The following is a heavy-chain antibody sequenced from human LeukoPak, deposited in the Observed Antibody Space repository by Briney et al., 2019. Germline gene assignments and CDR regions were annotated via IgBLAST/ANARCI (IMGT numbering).Heavy chain of an antibody. V-gene: IGHV3-21*01. CDR3: ARDPLIWGSYRPLDY. J-gene: IGHJ4*02. Sequence: GGSLRLSCAASGFTFSSYAMSWVRQAPGKGLEWVSAISSSSYIYYADSVKGRFTISRDNAKNSLYLQMNSLRAEDTAVYYCARDPLIWGSYRPLDYWGQGTLVTVSS. CDR1: GFTFSSYA. CDR2: ISSSSYI. D-gene: IGHD3-16*02.